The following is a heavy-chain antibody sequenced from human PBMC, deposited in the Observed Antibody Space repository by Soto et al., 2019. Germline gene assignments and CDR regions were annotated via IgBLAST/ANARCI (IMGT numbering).Heavy chain of an antibody. CDR2: IYYSGST. V-gene: IGHV4-59*01. CDR1: GGSISSYY. Sequence: PSETLSLTCTVSGGSISSYYWSWIRQPPGKGLEWIGYIYYSGSTNYNPSLKSRVTISVDTSKNQFSLKLSSVTAADTAVYYCARVKVGSPGHWFGPWGQGTLVTVSS. D-gene: IGHD1-26*01. CDR3: ARVKVGSPGHWFGP. J-gene: IGHJ5*02.